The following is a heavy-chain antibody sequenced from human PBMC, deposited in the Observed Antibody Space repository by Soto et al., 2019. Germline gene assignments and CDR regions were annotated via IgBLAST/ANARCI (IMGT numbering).Heavy chain of an antibody. CDR1: GGSISSYH. V-gene: IGHV4-59*08. D-gene: IGHD2-21*01. CDR3: AGDTSNWFDP. CDR2: MFYSGST. J-gene: IGHJ5*02. Sequence: VQLQESGPGLVKPSETLSLTCTVSGGSISSYHWNWIRQPPGKGLEWIGYMFYSGSTNYNPSLKSRVTISVDTSKNQFSLKLSSVTAADTAVYYCAGDTSNWFDPWGQGTLVTVSS.